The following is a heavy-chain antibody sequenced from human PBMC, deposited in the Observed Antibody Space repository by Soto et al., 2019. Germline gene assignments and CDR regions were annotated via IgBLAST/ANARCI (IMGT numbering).Heavy chain of an antibody. CDR2: IYYSGST. J-gene: IGHJ4*02. Sequence: QLQLQESGPGLVKPSETLSLTCTVSGGSISSSSYYWGWIRQPPGKGLEWIGSIYYSGSTHYNPSLKGRFTISVDTSKNQFSLKLSSVTAADPAVYYCATPWFGDGDYWGQGTLVTVSS. CDR3: ATPWFGDGDY. V-gene: IGHV4-39*01. D-gene: IGHD3-10*01. CDR1: GGSISSSSYY.